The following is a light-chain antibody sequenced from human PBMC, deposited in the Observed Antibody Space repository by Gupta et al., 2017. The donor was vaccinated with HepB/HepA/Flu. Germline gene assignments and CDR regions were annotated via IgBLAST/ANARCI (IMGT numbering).Light chain of an antibody. CDR3: MQALQTPPT. CDR2: LGS. V-gene: IGKV2-28*01. CDR1: QSLLHSNGYNY. J-gene: IGKJ1*01. Sequence: VMTQSPLSLPVTPGEPASISCRSSQSLLHSNGYNYLDWYLQKPGQSPQLLIYLGSNRASGVPDRFSGSGSGTDFTLKISRVEAEDVGVYYCMQALQTPPTFGQGTKVEIK.